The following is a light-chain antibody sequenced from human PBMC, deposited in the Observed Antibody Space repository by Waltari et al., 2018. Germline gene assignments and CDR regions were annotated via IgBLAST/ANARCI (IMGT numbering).Light chain of an antibody. J-gene: IGLJ7*01. Sequence: QSALPQPTSVSGSPGRSITISCTGTSSDVGSNNLVSWYQQHPGKAPKLMIYEVSKRPSGVSNRFSGSKSGNTASLTISGLQAEDEADYYCCSYAGSSTLAVFGGGTQLTVL. CDR2: EVS. V-gene: IGLV2-23*02. CDR1: SSDVGSNNL. CDR3: CSYAGSSTLAV.